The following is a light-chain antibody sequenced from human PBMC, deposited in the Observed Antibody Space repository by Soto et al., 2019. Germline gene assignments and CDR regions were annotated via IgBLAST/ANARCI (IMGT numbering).Light chain of an antibody. V-gene: IGKV3D-15*01. CDR1: ESVGSN. CDR3: QQYYSWPPT. Sequence: DIVMTQSPATLSVSPCERATLSCRASESVGSNLAWYRHKPGQAPRLLISGASTGATGVPVRISGSGSGTESTLTINTLQSEDFAIYYCQQYYSWPPTFGGGTKVDIK. J-gene: IGKJ4*02. CDR2: GAS.